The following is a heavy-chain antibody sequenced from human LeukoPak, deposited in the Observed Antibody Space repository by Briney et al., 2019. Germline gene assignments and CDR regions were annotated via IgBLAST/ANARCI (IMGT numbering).Heavy chain of an antibody. Sequence: PSETLSLTCTVSGGSISSYYWSWIRRPPGKGLEWIGYIYYSGTTNYNPSLKSRVTIAVDTSKNQFSLKLSSVTAADTAVYYCARGVYIAAAQYGYWGQGTLVTVSS. J-gene: IGHJ4*02. D-gene: IGHD6-13*01. V-gene: IGHV4-59*01. CDR2: IYYSGTT. CDR1: GGSISSYY. CDR3: ARGVYIAAAQYGY.